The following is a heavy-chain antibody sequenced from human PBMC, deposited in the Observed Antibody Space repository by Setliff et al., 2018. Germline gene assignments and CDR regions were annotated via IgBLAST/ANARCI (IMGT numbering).Heavy chain of an antibody. Sequence: PSETLSLTCTVSGGSISSGSYYWGWIRQPAGKGLEWIGRIYTSGSTNYNPSLKSRVTISVDTSKNQFSLKLSSVTAADTAVYYCARGPVMIVATGYFDYWGQGTLVTVSS. CDR3: ARGPVMIVATGYFDY. V-gene: IGHV4-61*02. CDR1: GGSISSGSYY. CDR2: IYTSGST. J-gene: IGHJ4*02. D-gene: IGHD3-22*01.